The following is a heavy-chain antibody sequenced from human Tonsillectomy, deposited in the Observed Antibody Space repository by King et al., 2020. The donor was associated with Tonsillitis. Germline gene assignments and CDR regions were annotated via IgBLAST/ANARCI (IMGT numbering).Heavy chain of an antibody. CDR2: IYRNGTT. CDR1: GGAISSSNW. V-gene: IGHV4-4*01. Sequence: QLQESGPGLVKSPGTLSLTCAVSGGAISSSNWWSWVRQPPGKGLEWIGEIYRNGTTNYSPSLKSRVSISVDKSKNQLSLKLSSVTAADTAVYWCARGYFGSGIGLDVWGQGTTVTVSS. CDR3: ARGYFGSGIGLDV. J-gene: IGHJ6*02. D-gene: IGHD3-10*01.